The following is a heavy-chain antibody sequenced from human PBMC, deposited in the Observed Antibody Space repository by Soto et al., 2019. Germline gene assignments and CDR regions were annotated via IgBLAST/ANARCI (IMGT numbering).Heavy chain of an antibody. CDR3: AKAQVSYGVGPDN. J-gene: IGHJ4*02. CDR2: ISYDGSIE. CDR1: GFIFNSYG. D-gene: IGHD5-18*01. V-gene: IGHV3-30*18. Sequence: QVQLVESGGGVVQPGRSLRLSCAASGFIFNSYGIHWVLQAPGKGLEWVAVISYDGSIEYYSDSVKSRFTISRDNSKNTVSLQMNSLRIEDTAVYYCAKAQVSYGVGPDNWGQGTLVTVSA.